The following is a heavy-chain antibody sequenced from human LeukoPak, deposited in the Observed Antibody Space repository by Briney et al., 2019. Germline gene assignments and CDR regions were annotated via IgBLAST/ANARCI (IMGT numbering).Heavy chain of an antibody. CDR1: GFTSSSYS. CDR3: ARGGELLPFDY. J-gene: IGHJ4*02. CDR2: ISSSSSYI. D-gene: IGHD1-7*01. V-gene: IGHV3-21*01. Sequence: GGSLRLSCAASGFTSSSYSMNWVRQAPGKGLEWVSSISSSSSYIYYADSVKGRFTISRDNAKNSLYLQMNSLRVEDTAVYYCARGGELLPFDYWGQGTLVTVSS.